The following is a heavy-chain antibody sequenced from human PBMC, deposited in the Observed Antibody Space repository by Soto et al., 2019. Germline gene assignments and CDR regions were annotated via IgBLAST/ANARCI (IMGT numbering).Heavy chain of an antibody. CDR1: GGSISSYY. V-gene: IGHV4-59*01. D-gene: IGHD4-17*01. CDR2: IYYSGST. J-gene: IGHJ2*01. CDR3: ARATTVTTRHPNWYFDL. Sequence: QVQLQESGPGLVKPSETLSLTCTVSGGSISSYYWSWIRQPPGKGLEWIGYIYYSGSTNYTPSLKSRVTISVDTSKNQFSLKLSSVTAADTAVYYCARATTVTTRHPNWYFDLWGRGTLVTVSS.